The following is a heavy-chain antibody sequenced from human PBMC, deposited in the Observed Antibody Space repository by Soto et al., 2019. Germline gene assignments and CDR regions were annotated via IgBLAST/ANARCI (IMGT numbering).Heavy chain of an antibody. J-gene: IGHJ4*02. CDR1: GFTFSSYW. D-gene: IGHD6-13*01. V-gene: IGHV3-7*01. CDR3: AREGYSSSWYLPPFDY. CDR2: IKQDGSEK. Sequence: EVQLVESGGGLVQPGGSLRLSCAASGFTFSSYWMSWVRQAPGKGLEWVANIKQDGSEKYYVDSVKGRFTISRDNAKNSLYLQMNSLRVEDTAVYYCAREGYSSSWYLPPFDYWGQGTLVTVSS.